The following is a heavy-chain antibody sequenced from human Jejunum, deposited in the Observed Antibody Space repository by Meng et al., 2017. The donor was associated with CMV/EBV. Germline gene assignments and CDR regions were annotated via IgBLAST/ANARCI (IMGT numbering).Heavy chain of an antibody. Sequence: FSTYGLHWVRQVSGKGLEWVAFIREDGSRKFYAASVKGRFTISRDNSKNTLYVQMNSLRDEDTAVYYCATEYSSSPGVVLGDAFHIWGQGTVVTVSS. D-gene: IGHD6-6*01. CDR3: ATEYSSSPGVVLGDAFHI. CDR1: FSTYG. J-gene: IGHJ3*02. CDR2: IREDGSRK. V-gene: IGHV3-30*02.